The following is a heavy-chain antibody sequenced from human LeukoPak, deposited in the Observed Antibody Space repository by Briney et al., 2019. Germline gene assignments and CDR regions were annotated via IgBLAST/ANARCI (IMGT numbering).Heavy chain of an antibody. CDR2: ISSSSSYR. CDR3: ASDPAAVIPAPDAFDI. J-gene: IGHJ3*02. V-gene: IGHV3-21*01. CDR1: GFTFCSYS. Sequence: GGSLRLSCAASGFTFCSYSMNWLRQAPGKGLVWVSSISSSSSYRSYTDSVKGRFTISRDNAKNSLYLQMNSLRAEDTAVYDCASDPAAVIPAPDAFDIWGQGTMVTVSS. D-gene: IGHD2-2*01.